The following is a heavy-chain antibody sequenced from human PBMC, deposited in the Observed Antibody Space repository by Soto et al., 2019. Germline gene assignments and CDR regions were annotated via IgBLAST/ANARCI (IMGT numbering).Heavy chain of an antibody. CDR1: GFTFDYYA. V-gene: IGHV3-9*01. CDR3: AKDPYCSGGSCYRRLTGYDYGMDV. J-gene: IGHJ6*02. D-gene: IGHD2-15*01. CDR2: ISWNSGSI. Sequence: GGSLRLSCAASGFTFDYYAMHWVRQSPGKGLEWVSGISWNSGSIGYADSVKGRFTISRDNAKNSLYLQMNSLRAEDTALYYCAKDPYCSGGSCYRRLTGYDYGMDVWGQGTTVTVSS.